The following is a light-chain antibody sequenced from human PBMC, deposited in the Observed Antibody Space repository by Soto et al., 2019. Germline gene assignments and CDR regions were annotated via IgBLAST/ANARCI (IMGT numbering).Light chain of an antibody. CDR3: QQYCSSPPYT. CDR2: GAS. CDR1: QSVSSSY. J-gene: IGKJ2*01. V-gene: IGKV3-20*01. Sequence: EIVLTQSPGTLSLSPGERATLSCRASQSVSSSYLAWYQQKPGKAPRLRIYGASSRATGIPDRFSGSGSGTDFTLTISRLEPEDCAVYYCQQYCSSPPYTFGQGTKLEIK.